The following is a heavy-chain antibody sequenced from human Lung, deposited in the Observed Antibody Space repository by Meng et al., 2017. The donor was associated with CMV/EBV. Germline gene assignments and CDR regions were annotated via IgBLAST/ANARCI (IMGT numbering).Heavy chain of an antibody. V-gene: IGHV3-23*01. D-gene: IGHD6-6*01. J-gene: IGHJ4*02. CDR2: ISGSGGST. CDR3: ARQLGLFDY. Sequence: GGSXRLSCAAPGFTFSSYAMSWVRQAPGKGLEWVSAISGSGGSTYYADSVKGRFTISRDNSKNTLYLQMNSLRAEDTAVYYCARQLGLFDYWGQGTLVTVSS. CDR1: GFTFSSYA.